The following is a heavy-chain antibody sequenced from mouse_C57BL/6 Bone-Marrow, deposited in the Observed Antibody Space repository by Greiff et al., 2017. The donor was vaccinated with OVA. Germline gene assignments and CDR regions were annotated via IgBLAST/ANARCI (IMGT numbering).Heavy chain of an antibody. CDR1: GFTFSDYG. V-gene: IGHV5-17*01. CDR2: ISSGSSTI. Sequence: EVQGVESGGGLVKPGGSLKLSCAASGFTFSDYGMHWVRQAPEKGLEWVAYISSGSSTIYYADTVKGRFTISRDNAKNTLFLQMTSLRSEDTAMYYCASIKFAYWGQGTLVTVSA. CDR3: ASIKFAY. J-gene: IGHJ3*01.